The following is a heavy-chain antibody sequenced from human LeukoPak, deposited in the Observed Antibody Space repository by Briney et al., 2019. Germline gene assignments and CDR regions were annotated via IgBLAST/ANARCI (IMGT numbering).Heavy chain of an antibody. Sequence: GGSLRLSCAASGFTFSSYSMHWVRQAPGKGLEWVALIWYDGSNKYYTDSVKGRLTISRDNSKNTLYLQMNSLRAEDTAIYYCAREGPRGNSQFDYWGQGALVTVSS. J-gene: IGHJ4*02. D-gene: IGHD2/OR15-2a*01. V-gene: IGHV3-33*08. CDR2: IWYDGSNK. CDR3: AREGPRGNSQFDY. CDR1: GFTFSSYS.